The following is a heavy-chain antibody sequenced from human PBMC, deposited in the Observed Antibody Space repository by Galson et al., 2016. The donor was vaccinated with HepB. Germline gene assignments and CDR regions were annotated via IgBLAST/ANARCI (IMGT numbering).Heavy chain of an antibody. D-gene: IGHD2-21*02. CDR2: IYPGDSNT. CDR1: GYSLTNYW. CDR3: ARTLPVVVTAEDAFDI. Sequence: QSGAEVKKPGESLKISCKGSGYSLTNYWIGWVRQMPGKGLEWMGIIYPGDSNTRYSPSFEGQVTISADISADKSITPVYLKWRSQKAYDTAMSYCARTLPVVVTAEDAFDIWGQGTMVTVAS. V-gene: IGHV5-51*01. J-gene: IGHJ3*02.